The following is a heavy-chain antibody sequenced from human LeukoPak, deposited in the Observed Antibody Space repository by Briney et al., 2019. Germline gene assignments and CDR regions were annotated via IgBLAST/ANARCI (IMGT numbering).Heavy chain of an antibody. CDR1: GFTFSSYA. Sequence: PGGSLRLSCAASGFTFSSYAMHWVRQAPGKGLEWVAVISYDGSNKYYADSVKGRFTISRDNSKNTLYLQMNSLRAEDTAVYYCARDPGYCSGGSCYRYYYYGMDVWGQGTTVTVSS. CDR2: ISYDGSNK. V-gene: IGHV3-30-3*01. CDR3: ARDPGYCSGGSCYRYYYYGMDV. J-gene: IGHJ6*02. D-gene: IGHD2-15*01.